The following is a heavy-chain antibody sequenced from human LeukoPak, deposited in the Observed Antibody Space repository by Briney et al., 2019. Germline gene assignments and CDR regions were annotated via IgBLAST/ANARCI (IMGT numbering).Heavy chain of an antibody. V-gene: IGHV7-4-1*02. Sequence: ASVKVSCKASGYTFTSYAMNWVRQAPGQGLEWMGWINTNTGNPTYAQGFTGRFVFSLNTSVSTAYLQISSLKAEDTAVYYCLCSLLTAVYWGQGTLVTVSS. CDR3: LCSLLTAVY. J-gene: IGHJ4*02. CDR2: INTNTGNP. CDR1: GYTFTSYA. D-gene: IGHD2-15*01.